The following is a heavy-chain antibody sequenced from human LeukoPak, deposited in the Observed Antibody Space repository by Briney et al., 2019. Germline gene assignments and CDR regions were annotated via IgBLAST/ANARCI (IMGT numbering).Heavy chain of an antibody. D-gene: IGHD3-9*01. CDR2: IYYSGST. J-gene: IGHJ4*02. CDR3: ARDRTPYGIFDY. V-gene: IGHV4-61*01. Sequence: PSETLSLTCTVSGDSVSSGSYYWSWIRQPPGKGLEWIGYIYYSGSTNYNPSLKSRVTISVDTSKNQFSLKLSSVTAADTAVYYCARDRTPYGIFDYWGQGTLVTVSS. CDR1: GDSVSSGSYY.